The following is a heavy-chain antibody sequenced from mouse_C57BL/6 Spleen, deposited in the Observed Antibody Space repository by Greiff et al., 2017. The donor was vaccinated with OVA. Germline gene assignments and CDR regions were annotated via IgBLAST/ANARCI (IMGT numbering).Heavy chain of an antibody. CDR1: GFTFSSYA. V-gene: IGHV5-9-1*02. CDR3: TRGGDYGNYWYFDV. D-gene: IGHD2-1*01. Sequence: EVHLVESGEGLVKPGGSLKLSCAASGFTFSSYAMSWVRQTPEKRLEWVAYISSGGDYIYYADTVKGRFTISRDNARNTLYLQMSSLKSEDTAMYYCTRGGDYGNYWYFDVWGTGTTVTVSS. J-gene: IGHJ1*03. CDR2: ISSGGDYI.